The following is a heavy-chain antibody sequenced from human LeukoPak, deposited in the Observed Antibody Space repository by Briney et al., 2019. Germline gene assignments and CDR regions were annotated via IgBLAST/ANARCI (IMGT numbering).Heavy chain of an antibody. CDR2: LSGSGGGT. CDR3: ARGGRLVRGVTGYYGMDV. J-gene: IGHJ6*02. Sequence: PGGSLRLSCAVSGITLSNYGMSWVRQAPGKGLEWVAGLSGSGGGTNYADSVQGRFTISRDDPKNTLYLQMNSLRAEDTAVYYCARGGRLVRGVTGYYGMDVWGQGTTVTVSS. CDR1: GITLSNYG. V-gene: IGHV3-23*01. D-gene: IGHD3-10*01.